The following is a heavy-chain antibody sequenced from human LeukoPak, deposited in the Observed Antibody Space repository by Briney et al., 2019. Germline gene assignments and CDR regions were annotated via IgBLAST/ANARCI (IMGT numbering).Heavy chain of an antibody. Sequence: GGSLRLSCAASGFTFSGYWMHWVRQAPGKGLVWVSRINSDGSSTSYADSVKGRFTISRDNAKNTLYLQMHSLRAEDTAMYFCVRGRGYASSVDYWGQGTLVTVSS. V-gene: IGHV3-74*01. CDR1: GFTFSGYW. CDR2: INSDGSST. D-gene: IGHD2-2*01. CDR3: VRGRGYASSVDY. J-gene: IGHJ4*02.